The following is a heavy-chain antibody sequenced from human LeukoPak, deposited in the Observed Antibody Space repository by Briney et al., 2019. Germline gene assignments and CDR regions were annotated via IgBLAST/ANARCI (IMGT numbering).Heavy chain of an antibody. CDR3: AKDRLPHCSGGSCYPYFDY. V-gene: IGHV3-21*04. Sequence: GGSLRLSCAASGFTFSSHSMSWVRQAPGKGLEWVSSISTSSTYIYYADSVKGRFTISRDNAKNSLYLQMNSLRAEDTAVYYCAKDRLPHCSGGSCYPYFDYWGQGTLVTVSS. CDR1: GFTFSSHS. CDR2: ISTSSTYI. D-gene: IGHD2-15*01. J-gene: IGHJ4*02.